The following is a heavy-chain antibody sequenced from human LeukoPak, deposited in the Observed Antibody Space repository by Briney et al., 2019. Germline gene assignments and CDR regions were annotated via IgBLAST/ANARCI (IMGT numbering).Heavy chain of an antibody. J-gene: IGHJ5*02. CDR3: ATVHGDDRWFDP. V-gene: IGHV1-24*01. CDR2: FDPEDGET. Sequence: ASVKVSFKVSGYTLTELSMHWVRQAPGKGLEWMGGFDPEDGETIYAQKFQGRVTMTEDTSTDTAYMELSSLRSEDTAVYYCATVHGDDRWFDPCGQGTLVTVSS. CDR1: GYTLTELS. D-gene: IGHD4-17*01.